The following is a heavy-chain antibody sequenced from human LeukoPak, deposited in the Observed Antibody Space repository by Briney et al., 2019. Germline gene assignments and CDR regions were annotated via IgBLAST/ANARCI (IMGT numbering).Heavy chain of an antibody. CDR1: GFTFSSYA. J-gene: IGHJ6*03. D-gene: IGHD1-26*01. V-gene: IGHV3-23*01. CDR2: ISGSGGST. Sequence: PGGSLRLSCAASGFTFSSYAMSWVRQAPGKGLEWVSAISGSGGSTYYADSVKGRFTISRDNSKNTLYLQMNSLRAEDTAVYYCAKRELVTHPPLGYYMDVWGKGTTVTVSS. CDR3: AKRELVTHPPLGYYMDV.